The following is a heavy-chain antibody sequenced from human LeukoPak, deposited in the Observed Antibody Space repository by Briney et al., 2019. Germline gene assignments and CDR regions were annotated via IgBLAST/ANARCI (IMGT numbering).Heavy chain of an antibody. CDR1: GYNFASYW. D-gene: IGHD6-19*01. J-gene: IGHJ4*02. CDR3: ARAGNSGGDY. CDR2: VYPADSDT. V-gene: IGHV5-51*01. Sequence: GESLKISCKGSGYNFASYWIGWVRQMPGKGLEWMGIVYPADSDTRYSPSFQGQVTISADKSISTAYLQWSRLKASDTAIYYCARAGNSGGDYSGQGTLVTVSS.